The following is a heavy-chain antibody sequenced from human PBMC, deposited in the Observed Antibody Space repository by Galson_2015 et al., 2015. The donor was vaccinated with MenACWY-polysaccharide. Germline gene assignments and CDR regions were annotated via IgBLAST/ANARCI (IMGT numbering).Heavy chain of an antibody. J-gene: IGHJ4*02. D-gene: IGHD3/OR15-3a*01. CDR2: MNLNTGDT. Sequence: SVKVSCKASGYSFSTFEINWVRHVTGQGLEWMGSMNLNTGDTGYAQKFQGRITMTRDLSKSTAYMELSSLKSEDTAVYYCARDPYLGPRSGPDYWGQGTLVTVSS. CDR3: ARDPYLGPRSGPDY. V-gene: IGHV1-8*01. CDR1: GYSFSTFE.